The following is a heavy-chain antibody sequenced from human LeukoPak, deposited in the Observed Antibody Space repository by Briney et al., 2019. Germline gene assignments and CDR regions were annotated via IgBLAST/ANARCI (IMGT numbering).Heavy chain of an antibody. CDR3: ARVYSSGSRAFQH. V-gene: IGHV4-34*01. J-gene: IGHJ1*01. CDR1: GGSFSGYY. Sequence: GSLSLTCAVYGGSFSGYYWSWIRQPPGKGLEWIGEINHSGSTNYNPSLKSRVTISVDRSKNQFSLKLSSVTAADTAVYYCARVYSSGSRAFQHWGQGTLVTVSS. D-gene: IGHD6-19*01. CDR2: INHSGST.